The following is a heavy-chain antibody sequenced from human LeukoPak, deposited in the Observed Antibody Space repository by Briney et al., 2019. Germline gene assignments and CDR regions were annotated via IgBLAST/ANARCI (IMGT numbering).Heavy chain of an antibody. D-gene: IGHD2-21*02. J-gene: IGHJ6*03. Sequence: GGSLRLSCAASGFTFSSYSMNWVRQAPGKGLEWVSYISSSSSTIYYADSVKGRFTISRDNAKNSLYLQMNSLRAEDTAVYYCARDLRDRYYYYYMDVWGKGTTVTVSS. CDR3: ARDLRDRYYYYYMDV. V-gene: IGHV3-48*04. CDR1: GFTFSSYS. CDR2: ISSSSSTI.